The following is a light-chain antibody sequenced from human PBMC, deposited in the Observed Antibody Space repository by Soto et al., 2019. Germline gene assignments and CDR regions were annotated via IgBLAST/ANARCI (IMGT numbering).Light chain of an antibody. J-gene: IGLJ7*01. CDR2: NNI. CDR1: NSNIGSNT. V-gene: IGLV1-44*01. CDR3: AAWDDSLDGHVV. Sequence: QSVLTQPPSASGTPGQKVTISCSGSNSNIGSNTVSWFQQLPGRAPKLLLYNNIYRPPGVPDRFSGSKSGTSVSLAISGLQSEDEGDYYCAAWDDSLDGHVVFGGGTQLTVL.